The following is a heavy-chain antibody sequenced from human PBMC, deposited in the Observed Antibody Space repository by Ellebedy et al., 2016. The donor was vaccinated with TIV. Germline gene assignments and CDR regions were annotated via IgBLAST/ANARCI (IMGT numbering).Heavy chain of an antibody. D-gene: IGHD6-19*01. J-gene: IGHJ4*02. V-gene: IGHV5-51*01. CDR1: GYSFTSYW. CDR3: ARPHEWGYSSGWYPGY. Sequence: GGSLRLSCKGSGYSFTSYWIGWVRQMPGKGLEWMGIIYPGDSDTRYSPSFQGQVTISADKSISTAYLQWSSLKASDTAMYYCARPHEWGYSSGWYPGYWGQGTLVTVSS. CDR2: IYPGDSDT.